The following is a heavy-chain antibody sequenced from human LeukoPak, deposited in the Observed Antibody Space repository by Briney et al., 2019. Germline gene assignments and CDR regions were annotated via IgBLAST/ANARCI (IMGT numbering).Heavy chain of an antibody. CDR3: AKVRLQFSFVAPFDY. J-gene: IGHJ4*02. V-gene: IGHV3-23*01. D-gene: IGHD5-24*01. CDR2: ISGSGGST. Sequence: PGGSLRLSCAASGFTFSSYAMNWVRQAPGKGLEWVSGISGSGGSTYYTDSVKGRFTISRDNSKNTLYLQMNSLRAEDTAVYYCAKVRLQFSFVAPFDYWGQGTLVTVSS. CDR1: GFTFSSYA.